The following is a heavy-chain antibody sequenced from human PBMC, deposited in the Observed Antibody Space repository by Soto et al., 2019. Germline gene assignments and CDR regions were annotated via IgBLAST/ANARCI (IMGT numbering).Heavy chain of an antibody. J-gene: IGHJ4*02. CDR2: ISTYNGIT. V-gene: IGHV1-18*01. CDR3: ARAQKWLHSHPDY. CDR1: GYTFSNYG. Sequence: ASVKVSCKASGYTFSNYGITWVRQAPGQGLEWMGWISTYNGITSYAQNLQGRVTMTTDKSTTTAHMELNSLRSDDTAVYYCARAQKWLHSHPDYWGQGTLVTVSS. D-gene: IGHD5-12*01.